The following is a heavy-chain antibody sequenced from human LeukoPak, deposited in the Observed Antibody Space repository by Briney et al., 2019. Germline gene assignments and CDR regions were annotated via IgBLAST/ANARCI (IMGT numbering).Heavy chain of an antibody. V-gene: IGHV3-30-3*01. CDR3: ARDLWRGDIVVVPAATVDY. J-gene: IGHJ4*02. CDR1: GFTFSSYA. Sequence: GRSLRLSCAASGFTFSSYAMHWVRQAPGKGLEWVAVISSDGSNKYYADSVKGRFTISRDNSKNTLYLQMNSLRAEDTAVYYCARDLWRGDIVVVPAATVDYWGQGTLVTVSS. CDR2: ISSDGSNK. D-gene: IGHD2-2*01.